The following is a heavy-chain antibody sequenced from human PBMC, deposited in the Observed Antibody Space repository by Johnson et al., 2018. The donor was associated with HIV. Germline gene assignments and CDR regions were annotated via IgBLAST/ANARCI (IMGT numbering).Heavy chain of an antibody. D-gene: IGHD5-18*01. V-gene: IGHV3-66*01. Sequence: EVQLVESGGGVVQPGRSLRLSCAASGFTFSSYAMHWVRQAPGKGLEWVAVIYSGGSTYYADSVKGRFTISRDNSKNTLYLQMNSLRAEDTAVYYCARAYTYGAFDIWGQGTTVTISS. CDR1: GFTFSSYA. CDR3: ARAYTYGAFDI. CDR2: IYSGGST. J-gene: IGHJ3*02.